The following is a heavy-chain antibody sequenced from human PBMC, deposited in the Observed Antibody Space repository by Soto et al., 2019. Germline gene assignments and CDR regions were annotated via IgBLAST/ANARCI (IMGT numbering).Heavy chain of an antibody. CDR2: ISYDGSNK. CDR1: GFSFSSYA. J-gene: IGHJ4*02. CDR3: ARDSYFDY. Sequence: LXHSCAASGFSFSSYAMHWVRQAPGKGLEWVAIISYDGSNKYYADSVRGRFTISRDNSKNTLFLQMNSLRAEDTAVYYCARDSYFDYWGQGTLVTVSS. V-gene: IGHV3-30-3*01.